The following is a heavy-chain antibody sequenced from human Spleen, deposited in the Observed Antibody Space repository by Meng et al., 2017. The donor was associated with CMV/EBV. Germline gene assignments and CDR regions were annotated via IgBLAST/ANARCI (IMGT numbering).Heavy chain of an antibody. D-gene: IGHD3-10*01. CDR1: GFTVRGYT. CDR3: ARGDPVWFGELGP. J-gene: IGHJ5*02. V-gene: IGHV3-30*04. CDR2: IPYDGSNK. Sequence: AAYGFTVRGYTMHWVRQAPGKGLEWVALIPYDGSNKYYADSVKGRFTISRDNSKKTLYLQMNSLRVEDTAVYFCARGDPVWFGELGPWGQGTLVTVSS.